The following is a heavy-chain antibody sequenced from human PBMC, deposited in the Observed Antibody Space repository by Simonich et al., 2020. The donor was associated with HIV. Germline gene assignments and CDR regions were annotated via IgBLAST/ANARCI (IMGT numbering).Heavy chain of an antibody. D-gene: IGHD6-6*01. Sequence: QVQLVQSGAEVKKPGASVKVSCKASGYTFTDWNIHWVRQAPGQGLEWMGRLNPNSGGTDYPQKFKGRVTMTRDTSMSTAYMELSRLRSDDTAVYYCATHGPGSFSSALDIWGQGTRVTVSS. CDR1: GYTFTDWN. V-gene: IGHV1-2*06. J-gene: IGHJ3*02. CDR3: ATHGPGSFSSALDI. CDR2: LNPNSGGT.